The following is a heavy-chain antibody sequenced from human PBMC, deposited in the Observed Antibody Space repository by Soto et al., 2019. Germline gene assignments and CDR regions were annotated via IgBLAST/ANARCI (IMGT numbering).Heavy chain of an antibody. J-gene: IGHJ4*02. CDR2: IKQDGSEK. D-gene: IGHD4-17*01. CDR1: GFTFSSYC. Sequence: FLRHSCAASGFTFSSYCMSCVRQAPGKGLEWVANIKQDGSEKYYVDSVKGRFTISRDNAKNSLYLQMNSLRAEDTAVYYCARDLASTTIPNYWGQRTLVTVS. CDR3: ARDLASTTIPNY. V-gene: IGHV3-7*04.